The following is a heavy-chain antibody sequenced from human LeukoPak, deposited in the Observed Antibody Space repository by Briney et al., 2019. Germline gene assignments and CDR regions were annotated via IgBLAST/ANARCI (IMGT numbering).Heavy chain of an antibody. CDR1: GGSISSSSYY. CDR2: IFYSGNT. J-gene: IGHJ4*02. Sequence: PSETLSPTCTVSGGSISSSSYYWGWIRQPPGKGLEWIGSIFYSGNTYYNASLKSRVTISVDTSKNHFSLKLSSVTSADTAVYYCARRSSGGGLFDYWGQGTLVTVSS. D-gene: IGHD6-19*01. V-gene: IGHV4-39*02. CDR3: ARRSSGGGLFDY.